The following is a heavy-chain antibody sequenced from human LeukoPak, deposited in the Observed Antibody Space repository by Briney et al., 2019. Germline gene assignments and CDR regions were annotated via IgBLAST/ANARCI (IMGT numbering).Heavy chain of an antibody. CDR2: ITSSSSTI. V-gene: IGHV3-48*01. Sequence: PGGSLRLSCAASGFTFSTYSMDWVRQAPGKGLEWVSYITSSSSTIFYADSVKGRFTISRDNAKNSLYLQMNSLRGEDTAVYYCARGLYYDILTGSPYYYGMDVWGQGTTVTVSS. D-gene: IGHD3-9*01. CDR1: GFTFSTYS. J-gene: IGHJ6*02. CDR3: ARGLYYDILTGSPYYYGMDV.